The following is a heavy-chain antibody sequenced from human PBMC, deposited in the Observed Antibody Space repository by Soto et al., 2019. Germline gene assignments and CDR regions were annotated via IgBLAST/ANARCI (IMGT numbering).Heavy chain of an antibody. Sequence: EVQLLESGGGLVQPGGSLRLSCAASGFTFSSYAMRWVRQTPGKGLEWVSGISGGGGNTYYADSVTGRFTISRDNSRNTLYLQMTSLRAADTAIYYCAKDRVAGGRFSGIAVAGIPSWGQGTLVTVSS. V-gene: IGHV3-23*01. J-gene: IGHJ5*02. CDR3: AKDRVAGGRFSGIAVAGIPS. D-gene: IGHD6-19*01. CDR2: ISGGGGNT. CDR1: GFTFSSYA.